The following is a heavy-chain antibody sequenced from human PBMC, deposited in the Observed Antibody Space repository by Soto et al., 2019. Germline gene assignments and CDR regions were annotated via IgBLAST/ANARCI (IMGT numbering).Heavy chain of an antibody. CDR2: ISSSGST. J-gene: IGHJ4*02. CDR3: AKDRSRYQLLSVYYFDY. D-gene: IGHD2-2*01. Sequence: GGSLRLSCAASGFTFSSYAMSWVRQAPGKGLECVSAISSSGSTKYAEAVQGRFTISSDNSKNTLYLQMNSLRAEDTAVYYCAKDRSRYQLLSVYYFDYWGQGTLVTVSS. CDR1: GFTFSSYA. V-gene: IGHV3-23*01.